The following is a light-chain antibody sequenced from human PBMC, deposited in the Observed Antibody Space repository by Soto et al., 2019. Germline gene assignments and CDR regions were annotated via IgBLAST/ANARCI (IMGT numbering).Light chain of an antibody. CDR3: SSHVTGNSLI. Sequence: QSALTQPPSASGSPGQSVTISCTGTSSDVGGHDYVSWYQQHPGKVPKLMIYEVNKRPSGVPDRFSGSKSGNTASLTVSGLQAEDEADYYCSSHVTGNSLIFGGGTKLTVL. CDR2: EVN. V-gene: IGLV2-8*01. CDR1: SSDVGGHDY. J-gene: IGLJ2*01.